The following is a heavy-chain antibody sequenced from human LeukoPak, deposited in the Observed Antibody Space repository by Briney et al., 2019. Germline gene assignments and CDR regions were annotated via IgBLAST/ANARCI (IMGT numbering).Heavy chain of an antibody. J-gene: IGHJ4*02. CDR1: GGSISSGGYY. D-gene: IGHD6-19*01. Sequence: PSETLSLTCTVSGGSISSGGYYWSWIRQPPGKGLEWIGYIYYSGSTNYNPSLKSRVTISVDTSKNQFSLKLSSVTAADTAVYYCARAYSSGWPRFDYWGQGTLVTVSS. CDR2: IYYSGST. CDR3: ARAYSSGWPRFDY. V-gene: IGHV4-61*08.